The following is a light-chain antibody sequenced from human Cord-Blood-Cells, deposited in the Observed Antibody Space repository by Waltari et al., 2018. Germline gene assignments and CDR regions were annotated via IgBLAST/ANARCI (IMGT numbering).Light chain of an antibody. Sequence: DIQMTQSPSSLSASVGDRVTITCRASQSICSYLNWYKQKPGKAPKLLIYAASSLESGVPSRLSGSGSGTDFTLPISSLQPEEFATYYWQQSYSTPFTFGQGTLLEIK. J-gene: IGKJ5*01. V-gene: IGKV1-39*01. CDR1: QSICSY. CDR3: QQSYSTPFT. CDR2: AAS.